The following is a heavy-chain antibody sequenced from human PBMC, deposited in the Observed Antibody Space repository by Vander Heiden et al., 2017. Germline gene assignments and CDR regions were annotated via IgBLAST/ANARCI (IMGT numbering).Heavy chain of an antibody. J-gene: IGHJ3*01. V-gene: IGHV3-23*01. CDR2: ITATDGRT. CDR3: AKDRRFPDDVFDL. CDR1: GLTFSSYA. Sequence: EMELLESGGGLVQPGGSLRLSCSASGLTFSSYAMSWFRQAPGKGLEWVSAITATDGRTWYSDSVRGRFTISRDNSKNTLYLQINSLRVEDTAVYYCAKDRRFPDDVFDLWGQGTMVTVSS.